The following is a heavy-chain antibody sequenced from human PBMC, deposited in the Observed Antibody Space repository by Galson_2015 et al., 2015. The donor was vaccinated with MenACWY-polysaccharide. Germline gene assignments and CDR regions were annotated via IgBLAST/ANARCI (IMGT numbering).Heavy chain of an antibody. CDR2: IRQDGGAK. CDR3: TRSPNWGLDY. J-gene: IGHJ4*02. D-gene: IGHD7-27*01. Sequence: SLRLSCAASGFTFNHYYMSWVRQAPGKGLEWVANIRQDGGAKYYVDSVKGRFTISRDNPKNSLYLQMNSLRAEDTAVYYCTRSPNWGLDYWGQGTLVTVSP. V-gene: IGHV3-7*01. CDR1: GFTFNHYY.